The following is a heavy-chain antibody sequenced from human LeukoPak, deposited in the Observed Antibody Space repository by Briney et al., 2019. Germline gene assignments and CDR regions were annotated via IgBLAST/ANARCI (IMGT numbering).Heavy chain of an antibody. CDR1: GGSISSGGYY. Sequence: SQTLSLTCTVSGGSISSGGYYWSWIRQHPGKGLEWIGLFYYSGSTYYNPSLKSRVTISVDTSRNQFSLKLSSVTAADTAVYYCARGYSSCSRDFDYWGQGTLVTVSS. V-gene: IGHV4-31*03. CDR3: ARGYSSCSRDFDY. J-gene: IGHJ4*02. CDR2: FYYSGST. D-gene: IGHD3-22*01.